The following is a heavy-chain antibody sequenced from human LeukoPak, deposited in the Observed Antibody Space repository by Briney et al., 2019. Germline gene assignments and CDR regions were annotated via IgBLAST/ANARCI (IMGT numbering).Heavy chain of an antibody. CDR2: ISYSGST. V-gene: IGHV4-59*01. J-gene: IGHJ5*02. CDR1: GGSFSGYY. CDR3: ARDLVSSHWFDP. D-gene: IGHD2-8*01. Sequence: SETLSLTCAVYGGSFSGYYWSWIRQSPGKGLEWIGFISYSGSTNYNPSLKSRVTISVDMSKNQFSLKLSSVTAANTAVYYCARDLVSSHWFDPWGQGTLVTVSS.